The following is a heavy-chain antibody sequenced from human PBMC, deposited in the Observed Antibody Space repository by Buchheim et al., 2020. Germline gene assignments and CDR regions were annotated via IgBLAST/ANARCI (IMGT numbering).Heavy chain of an antibody. D-gene: IGHD6-19*01. CDR2: MNPNSGNT. CDR3: ARGGFGSSGWRYYYYYYGMDV. V-gene: IGHV1-8*01. J-gene: IGHJ6*02. CDR1: GYTFTSYD. Sequence: QVQLVQPGAEVKKPGASVKVSCKASGYTFTSYDINWVRQATGQGLEWMGWMNPNSGNTGYAQKFQGRVTMTRNTSIRTAYMELSSLRSEDTAVYYCARGGFGSSGWRYYYYYYGMDVWGQGTT.